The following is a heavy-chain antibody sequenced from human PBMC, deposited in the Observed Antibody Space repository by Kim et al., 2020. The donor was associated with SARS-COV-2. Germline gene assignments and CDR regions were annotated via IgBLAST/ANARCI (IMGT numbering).Heavy chain of an antibody. D-gene: IGHD6-19*01. Sequence: SRVTISVDTSKNQFSRKLSSVTAADTAVYYCARVRIAVAGTHYYYYGMDVWGQGTTVTVSS. V-gene: IGHV4-34*01. J-gene: IGHJ6*02. CDR3: ARVRIAVAGTHYYYYGMDV.